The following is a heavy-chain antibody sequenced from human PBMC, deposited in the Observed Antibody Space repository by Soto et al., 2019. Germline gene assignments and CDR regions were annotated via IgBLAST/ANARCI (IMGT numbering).Heavy chain of an antibody. V-gene: IGHV4-31*03. CDR1: GGSISSGSYY. J-gene: IGHJ5*02. CDR2: IYNSGST. Sequence: QVQLQESGPGLVKPSQTLSLTCTVSGGSISSGSYYWSWIRQHPGKGLEWIGYIYNSGSTYYNPSPXSXLTISADPSKNQFPRKLSSVTAADTAVYYCARDPAPWGQGTLVTVSS. CDR3: ARDPAP.